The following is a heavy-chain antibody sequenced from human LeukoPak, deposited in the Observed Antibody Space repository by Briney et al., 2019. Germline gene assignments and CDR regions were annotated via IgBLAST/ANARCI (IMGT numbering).Heavy chain of an antibody. J-gene: IGHJ5*02. CDR1: GFTVSTNY. CDR2: IYSGGST. Sequence: GGSLRLSCAGSGFTVSTNYMTWVRQAPGKGLEWVSVIYSGGSTHYADSVKGRFTISRDNSKNTLHLQMNSLRAEDTAVYYCARETHYSSFWFDPWGQGTLVTVSS. V-gene: IGHV3-66*01. D-gene: IGHD3-10*01. CDR3: ARETHYSSFWFDP.